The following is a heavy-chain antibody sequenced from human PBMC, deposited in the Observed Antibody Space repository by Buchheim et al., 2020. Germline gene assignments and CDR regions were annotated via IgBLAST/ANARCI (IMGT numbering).Heavy chain of an antibody. Sequence: EVQLVESGGDLVQPGGSLRLSCAVSGFIFSSYSMNWVRQAPGKGLEWVSYISSSSCTIHYADSVKGRFTISIDNAKNSLYLPMNSLGVEDTAVYYCARAATGSRRGDYWGQRTL. CDR2: ISSSSCTI. CDR1: GFIFSSYS. D-gene: IGHD1-26*01. CDR3: ARAATGSRRGDY. V-gene: IGHV3-48*04. J-gene: IGHJ4*02.